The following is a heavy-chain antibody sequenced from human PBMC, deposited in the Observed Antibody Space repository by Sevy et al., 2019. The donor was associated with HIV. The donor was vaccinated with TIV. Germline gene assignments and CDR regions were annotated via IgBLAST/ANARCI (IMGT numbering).Heavy chain of an antibody. CDR1: GFTFSTYC. Sequence: GGSLRLSCAASGFTFSTYCMTWVRQAPKKGLEWVATITEDGSEQFYVHSVRGRFTISRDNARNSVYLQMTSLRVEDTAMYYCARTFHFERGGYYRHSDSWGQGTLVTVSS. CDR2: ITEDGSEQ. D-gene: IGHD3-3*01. CDR3: ARTFHFERGGYYRHSDS. J-gene: IGHJ4*02. V-gene: IGHV3-7*01.